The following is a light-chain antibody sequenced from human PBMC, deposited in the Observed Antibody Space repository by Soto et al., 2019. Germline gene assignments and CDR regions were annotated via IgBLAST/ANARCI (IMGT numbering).Light chain of an antibody. CDR3: SSYTSSSNWV. CDR2: EVS. V-gene: IGLV2-14*01. CDR1: SSDVGGYNY. Sequence: QSVLTQPASVSGSPGQSITISCTGTSSDVGGYNYVSWSQHHPGKAPKLMIYEVSNRPSGVSNRFSGSKSGNTASLTISGLQAEDEADYYCSSYTSSSNWVFGGGTKLTVL. J-gene: IGLJ3*02.